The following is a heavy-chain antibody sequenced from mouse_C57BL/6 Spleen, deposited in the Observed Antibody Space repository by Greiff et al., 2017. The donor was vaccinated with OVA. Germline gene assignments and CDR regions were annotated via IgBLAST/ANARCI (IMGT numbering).Heavy chain of an antibody. CDR1: EYEFPSHD. CDR2: INSDGGST. Sequence: EVMLVESGGGLVQPGESLKLSCESNEYEFPSHDMSWVRKTPEKRLELVAAINSDGGSTYYPDTMERRFIISRDNTKKTLYLQMRSLRSEDTALYYCASELGRGYFDVWGTGTTVTVSS. D-gene: IGHD4-1*01. CDR3: ASELGRGYFDV. J-gene: IGHJ1*03. V-gene: IGHV5-2*01.